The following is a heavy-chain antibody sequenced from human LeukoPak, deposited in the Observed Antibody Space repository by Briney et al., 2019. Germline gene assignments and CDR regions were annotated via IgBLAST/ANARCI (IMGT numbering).Heavy chain of an antibody. V-gene: IGHV1-69*13. J-gene: IGHJ6*02. Sequence: SVKVSCKASGGAFSSYAISWVRQAPGQGLEWMGGIIPIFGTANYAQKFQGRVTITADESTSTAYMELSSLRSEDTAVYYCARTVVYSTSSPYYYGMDVWGQGTTVTVSS. CDR2: IIPIFGTA. CDR3: ARTVVYSTSSPYYYGMDV. D-gene: IGHD6-6*01. CDR1: GGAFSSYA.